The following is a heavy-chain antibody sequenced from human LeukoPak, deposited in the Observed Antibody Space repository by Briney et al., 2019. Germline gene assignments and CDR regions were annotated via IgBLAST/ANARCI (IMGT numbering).Heavy chain of an antibody. D-gene: IGHD3-22*01. CDR3: ASLFSSGPLGGP. V-gene: IGHV1-46*01. Sequence: ASVKVSCKASGYTFTSYGISWVRQAPGQGLEWMGIINPSGGSTSYAQKFQGRVTMTRDTSTSTVYMELSSLRSEDTAVYYCASLFSSGPLGGPWGQGTLVTVSS. J-gene: IGHJ5*02. CDR2: INPSGGST. CDR1: GYTFTSYG.